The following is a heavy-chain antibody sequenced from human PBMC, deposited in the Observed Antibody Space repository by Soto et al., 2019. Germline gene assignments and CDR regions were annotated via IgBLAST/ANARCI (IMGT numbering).Heavy chain of an antibody. D-gene: IGHD3-10*01. V-gene: IGHV1-2*04. Sequence: ASVKVSCKASGYTFTGYYMHWARQAPGQGLEWMGWINPNTGGTNYAQKFQGWVTLSSDTSIGTAYMELSRLRSDGTAVYYCARAFGEILFDYQGQVTLVTVSS. J-gene: IGHJ4*02. CDR2: INPNTGGT. CDR1: GYTFTGYY. CDR3: ARAFGEILFDY.